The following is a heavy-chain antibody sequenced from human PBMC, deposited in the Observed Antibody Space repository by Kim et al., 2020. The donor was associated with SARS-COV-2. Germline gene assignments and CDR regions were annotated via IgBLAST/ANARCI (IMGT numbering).Heavy chain of an antibody. V-gene: IGHV4-59*13. J-gene: IGHJ4*02. CDR3: AGYSNSCYTTLRH. CDR1: GGSISDYY. D-gene: IGHD6-13*01. CDR2: IYYTGST. Sequence: SETLSLTCTVSGGSISDYYWSWIRQPPGKGLEWIGYIYYTGSTNYNPSLKSRVAMSADTSKNQFSLKLSSVTAADTAMYYCAGYSNSCYTTLRHWGQGTLVTVSS.